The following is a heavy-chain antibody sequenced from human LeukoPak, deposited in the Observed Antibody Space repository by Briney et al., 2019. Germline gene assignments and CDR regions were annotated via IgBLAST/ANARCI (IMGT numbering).Heavy chain of an antibody. CDR3: ARGYSGYDEPPGY. V-gene: IGHV1-69*13. J-gene: IGHJ4*02. Sequence: ASVKVSCKASGGTFSSYAIGWVRQAPGQGLEWMGGIIPIFGTANYAQKFQGRVTITADESTSTAYMELSSLRSEDTAVYYCARGYSGYDEPPGYWGQGTLVTVSS. D-gene: IGHD5-12*01. CDR1: GGTFSSYA. CDR2: IIPIFGTA.